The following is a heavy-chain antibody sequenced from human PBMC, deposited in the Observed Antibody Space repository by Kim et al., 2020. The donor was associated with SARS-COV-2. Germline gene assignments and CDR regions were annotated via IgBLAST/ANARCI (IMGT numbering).Heavy chain of an antibody. V-gene: IGHV7-4-1*02. D-gene: IGHD6-19*01. J-gene: IGHJ4*02. Sequence: YAQGFTGRFVFSLDTSVSTAYLQISSLKAEDTAVYYCARASRGSVAGTDYWGQGTLVTVSS. CDR3: ARASRGSVAGTDY.